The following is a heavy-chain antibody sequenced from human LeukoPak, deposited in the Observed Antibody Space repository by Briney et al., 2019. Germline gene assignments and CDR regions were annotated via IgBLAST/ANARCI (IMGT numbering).Heavy chain of an antibody. Sequence: PSQTLSLTCSVSGGSISSGGYYWSWIRQHPGKGLEWIGYIYYSGSTYYNPSLKSRVTISVDTSKNQFSLKLSSVTAADTAVYYCARERYYGSGSQLFDYWGQGTLVTVSS. CDR1: GGSISSGGYY. D-gene: IGHD3-10*01. J-gene: IGHJ4*02. V-gene: IGHV4-31*03. CDR2: IYYSGST. CDR3: ARERYYGSGSQLFDY.